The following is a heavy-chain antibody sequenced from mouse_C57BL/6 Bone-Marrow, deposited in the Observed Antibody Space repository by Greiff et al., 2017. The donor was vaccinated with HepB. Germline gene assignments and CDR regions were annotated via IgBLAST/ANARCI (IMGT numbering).Heavy chain of an antibody. V-gene: IGHV1-55*01. D-gene: IGHD1-1*01. CDR3: AGWFITTVVAYYFDY. CDR2: IYPGSGST. J-gene: IGHJ2*01. CDR1: GYTFTSYW. Sequence: QVQLQQPGAELVKPGASVKMSCKASGYTFTSYWITWVKQRPGQGLEWIGDIYPGSGSTNYNEKFKSKATLTVDTSSSTAYMQRSSLTSEDSAVYYCAGWFITTVVAYYFDYWGQGPTLTVSS.